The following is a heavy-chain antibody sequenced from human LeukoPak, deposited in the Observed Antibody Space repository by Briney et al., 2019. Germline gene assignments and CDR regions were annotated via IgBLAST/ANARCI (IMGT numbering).Heavy chain of an antibody. CDR1: GFTFSDYY. CDR2: ISSSGNTT. Sequence: SGGSLRLSCAASGFTFSDYYMSWIRQAPRKGMEWVSYISSSGNTTYHADSVKGRFTISRDNAKNSLYLQMSSLRAEDTAVYYCARDGGSSWYFDYWGQGTLVTVSS. J-gene: IGHJ4*02. V-gene: IGHV3-11*04. D-gene: IGHD6-13*01. CDR3: ARDGGSSWYFDY.